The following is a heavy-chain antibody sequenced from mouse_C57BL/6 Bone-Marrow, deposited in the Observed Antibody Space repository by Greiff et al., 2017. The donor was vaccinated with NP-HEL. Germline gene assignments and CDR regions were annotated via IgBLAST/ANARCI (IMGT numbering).Heavy chain of an antibody. D-gene: IGHD2-4*01. CDR2: IYPGDGDT. CDR1: GYAFSSYW. Sequence: QVQLQQSGAELVKPGASVKISCKASGYAFSSYWMNWVKQRPGKGLEWIGQIYPGDGDTNYNGKFKGKATLTADKSSSTAYMQLSSLTSEDSAVYFCARWGDYGGYWYFDVWGTGTTVSVSS. J-gene: IGHJ1*03. CDR3: ARWGDYGGYWYFDV. V-gene: IGHV1-80*01.